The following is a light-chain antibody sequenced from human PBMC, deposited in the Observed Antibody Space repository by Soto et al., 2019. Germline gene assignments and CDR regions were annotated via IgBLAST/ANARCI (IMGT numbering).Light chain of an antibody. J-gene: IGKJ1*01. CDR3: QHYGYSLWT. CDR2: GVS. V-gene: IGKV3-20*01. Sequence: ENVLTQPPGTLSLSRGETATLSCRASQSLTSSYLAWYQQRPGQAPSLLIYGVSSRATGIPDRFSGSGSGTDFTLTITSLEPEDFAVYYCQHYGYSLWTFGQGTKVDIK. CDR1: QSLTSSY.